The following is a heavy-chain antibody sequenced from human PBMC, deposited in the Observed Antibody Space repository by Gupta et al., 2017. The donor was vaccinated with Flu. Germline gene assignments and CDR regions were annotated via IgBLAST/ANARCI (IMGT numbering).Heavy chain of an antibody. J-gene: IGHJ4*02. Sequence: QVQLQESGPGLVKPSETLSLTCTVSGGSISSYYWSWIRQPPGKGLEWIGYIYYSGSTNYNPSLKSRVTISVDTSKNQFSLKLSSVTAADTAVYYCARVRRSIAVAGTYFDYWGQGTLVTVSS. D-gene: IGHD6-19*01. CDR1: GGSISSYY. CDR2: IYYSGST. CDR3: ARVRRSIAVAGTYFDY. V-gene: IGHV4-59*01.